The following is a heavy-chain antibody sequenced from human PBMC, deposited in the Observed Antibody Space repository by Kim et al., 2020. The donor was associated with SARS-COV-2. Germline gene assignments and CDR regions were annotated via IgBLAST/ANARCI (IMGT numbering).Heavy chain of an antibody. CDR1: GFTFSSYG. CDR3: AKENDVVAVDI. V-gene: IGHV3-30*18. CDR2: ISYDGSNK. D-gene: IGHD1-1*01. J-gene: IGHJ3*02. Sequence: GGSLRLSCAASGFTFSSYGMNWVRQAPGKGLEWVAVISYDGSNKYYADSVKGRFTISRDNSKNTLYLQMNSLRAEDTAVYYCAKENDVVAVDIWGQGTMV.